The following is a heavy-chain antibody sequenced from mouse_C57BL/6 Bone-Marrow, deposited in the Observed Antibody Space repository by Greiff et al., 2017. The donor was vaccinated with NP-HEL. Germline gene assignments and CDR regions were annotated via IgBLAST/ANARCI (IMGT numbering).Heavy chain of an antibody. J-gene: IGHJ3*01. CDR3: TRRIDYDYDGVAY. D-gene: IGHD2-4*01. CDR2: IDPETGGT. V-gene: IGHV1-15*01. CDR1: GYTFTDYE. Sequence: VQLQQSGAELVRPGASVTLSCKASGYTFTDYEMHWVKQTPVHGLEWIGAIDPETGGTAYNQKFKGKAILTADKSSSTAYMELSSLTSEDSAVYYGTRRIDYDYDGVAYWGQGTLVTVSA.